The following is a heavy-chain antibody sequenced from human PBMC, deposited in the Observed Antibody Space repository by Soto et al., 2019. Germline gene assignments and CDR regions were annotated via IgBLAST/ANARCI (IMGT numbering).Heavy chain of an antibody. J-gene: IGHJ6*02. CDR1: GYDFATYW. CDR2: IYPGDSDT. Sequence: PGESLKISCKGSGYDFATYWIGWMRQMPGKGLEWMGIIYPGDSDTKYSPSFQGQVTISVDKSISTAYLQWSSLKASDTAMYYCARHRYNSGPTDNDMDVWGQGATVTVSS. D-gene: IGHD6-19*01. CDR3: ARHRYNSGPTDNDMDV. V-gene: IGHV5-51*01.